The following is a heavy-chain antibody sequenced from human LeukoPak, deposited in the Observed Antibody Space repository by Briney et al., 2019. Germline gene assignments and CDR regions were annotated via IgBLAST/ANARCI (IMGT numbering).Heavy chain of an antibody. Sequence: SETLSLTCAVYGGSFSGYYWSWIRQPPGKGLEWIGEINHSGSTNYNPSLKSRVTISVDTSKNQFSLKLSSVTAADTAVYYCARGGTDYVWGSYRYPYYFDYWGQGTLVTVSS. CDR3: ARGGTDYVWGSYRYPYYFDY. CDR1: GGSFSGYY. V-gene: IGHV4-34*01. CDR2: INHSGST. J-gene: IGHJ4*02. D-gene: IGHD3-16*02.